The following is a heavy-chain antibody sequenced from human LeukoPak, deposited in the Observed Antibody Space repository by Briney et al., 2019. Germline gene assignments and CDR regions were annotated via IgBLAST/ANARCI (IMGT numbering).Heavy chain of an antibody. J-gene: IGHJ4*02. V-gene: IGHV1-46*01. D-gene: IGHD3-22*01. CDR2: INPSGGST. Sequence: ASVKVSCKASGYTFTSYYMHWVRQAPGQGLEWMGIINPSGGSTSYAQKFQGRVTMTRDMSTSTVYMELSSLRSEDTAVYYCARALTYYYDSSGYYYLDYWGQGTLVTVSS. CDR3: ARALTYYYDSSGYYYLDY. CDR1: GYTFTSYY.